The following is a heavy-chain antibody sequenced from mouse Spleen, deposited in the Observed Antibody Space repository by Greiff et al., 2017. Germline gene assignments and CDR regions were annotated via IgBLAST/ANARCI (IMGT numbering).Heavy chain of an antibody. CDR3: AREGGRYGFDY. Sequence: EVHLVESEGGLVQPGSSMKLSCTASGFTFSDYYMAWVRQVPEKGLEWVANINYDGSSTYYLDSLKSRFIISRDNAKNILYLQMSSLKSEDTATYYCAREGGRYGFDYWGQGTTLTVSS. CDR2: INYDGSST. D-gene: IGHD2-14*01. CDR1: GFTFSDYY. J-gene: IGHJ2*01. V-gene: IGHV5-16*01.